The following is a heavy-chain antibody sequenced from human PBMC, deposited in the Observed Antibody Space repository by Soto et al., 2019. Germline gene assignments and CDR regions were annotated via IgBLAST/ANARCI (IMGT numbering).Heavy chain of an antibody. V-gene: IGHV3-15*01. J-gene: IGHJ6*02. CDR1: GFTFSNAW. Sequence: GGSLRLSCAASGFTFSNAWMSWVRQAPGKGLEWVGRIKSKTDGGTTDYAAPVKGRFTISRDDSKNTLYLQMNSLKTEDTAVYYCTTDLSYSSIGSYYGMDVWGQGTTVTVSS. CDR2: IKSKTDGGTT. CDR3: TTDLSYSSIGSYYGMDV. D-gene: IGHD6-13*01.